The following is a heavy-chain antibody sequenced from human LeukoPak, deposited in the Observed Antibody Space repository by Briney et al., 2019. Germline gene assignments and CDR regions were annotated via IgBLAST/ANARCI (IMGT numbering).Heavy chain of an antibody. V-gene: IGHV3-23*01. CDR1: GCAGRGCG. Sequence: SLVAAGCAGRGCGIRWVRQASGKGLEWVSAISGSGGSTYYADSVKGRFTISRDNSKNTLYLQMHSLRAEDTAVYYCARELPPYCSSTSCYTFAFDIWGQGTMVTVSS. J-gene: IGHJ3*02. D-gene: IGHD2-2*02. CDR2: ISGSGGST. CDR3: ARELPPYCSSTSCYTFAFDI.